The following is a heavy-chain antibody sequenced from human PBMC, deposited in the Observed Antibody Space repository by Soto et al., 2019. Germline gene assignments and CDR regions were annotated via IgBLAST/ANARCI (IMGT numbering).Heavy chain of an antibody. Sequence: QVQLVESGGGVVQPGRSLRLSCAASGFTFSSYAMHWVRQAPGKGLEWVALIAYHGINQYYADSVKGRFTISRDNSKNTLFLQMNSLRAEDTAVYFCARGADYYDTSGSWTFDYWGQGTLVTVSS. CDR3: ARGADYYDTSGSWTFDY. CDR2: IAYHGINQ. V-gene: IGHV3-30-3*01. J-gene: IGHJ4*02. CDR1: GFTFSSYA. D-gene: IGHD3-22*01.